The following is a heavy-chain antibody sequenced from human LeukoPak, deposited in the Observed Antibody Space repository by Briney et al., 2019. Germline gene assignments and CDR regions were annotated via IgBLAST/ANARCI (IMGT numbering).Heavy chain of an antibody. Sequence: PSETLSLTCTVSGGSISSYYWSWIRQPPGKGLEWIGYIYYSGSTNYNPSLKSRVTISVDTSKNQFSLKLSSVTAADTAVYYCAGALTGYYTTVWFDPWGQGTLVTVSS. V-gene: IGHV4-59*01. D-gene: IGHD3-9*01. CDR3: AGALTGYYTTVWFDP. J-gene: IGHJ5*02. CDR2: IYYSGST. CDR1: GGSISSYY.